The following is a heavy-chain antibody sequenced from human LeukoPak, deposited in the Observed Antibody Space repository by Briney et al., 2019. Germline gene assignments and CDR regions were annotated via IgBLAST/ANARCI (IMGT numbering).Heavy chain of an antibody. CDR2: IGSNGGVT. V-gene: IGHV3-64*01. CDR1: GFTFSSHA. D-gene: IGHD6-6*01. J-gene: IGHJ6*03. Sequence: GGSLRLSCAASGFTFSSHAMHWVRQVPGKGLEYVSGIGSNGGVTNYANSVKDRFIISRDNSKNTLSLQMGGLTTEDMAVYYCARDGGAARRMFYYFYYMDVWGKGTTVTVSS. CDR3: ARDGGAARRMFYYFYYMDV.